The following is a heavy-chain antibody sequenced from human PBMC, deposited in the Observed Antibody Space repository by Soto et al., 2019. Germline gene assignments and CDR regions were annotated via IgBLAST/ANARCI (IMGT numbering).Heavy chain of an antibody. CDR3: AREPVGGGNHYGPFAY. Sequence: LVKRSRKASGYTFPNSHVHWLRKAPGKSTEWMGIINPGSGSTRYAQNFQGRAAVTRDTSTSTVYMELSGLRSEDTAVYYCAREPVGGGNHYGPFAYWGQRSLVPVSS. CDR2: INPGSGST. CDR1: GYTFPNSH. J-gene: IGHJ4*02. V-gene: IGHV1-46*01. D-gene: IGHD1-26*01.